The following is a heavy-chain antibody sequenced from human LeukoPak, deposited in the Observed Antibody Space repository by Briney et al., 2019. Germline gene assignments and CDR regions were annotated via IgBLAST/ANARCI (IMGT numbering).Heavy chain of an antibody. CDR1: GFTFSSYA. V-gene: IGHV3-23*01. CDR2: ICSNDNNT. J-gene: IGHJ3*02. Sequence: GGSLRLSCAASGFTFSSYAMNWVRQAPGKGLEWVSAICSNDNNTYYANSVKGRFTISRDNSKNTLYLQMNSLRAEDTAVYYCARWRLDAFDIWGQGTMVTVSS. D-gene: IGHD5-24*01. CDR3: ARWRLDAFDI.